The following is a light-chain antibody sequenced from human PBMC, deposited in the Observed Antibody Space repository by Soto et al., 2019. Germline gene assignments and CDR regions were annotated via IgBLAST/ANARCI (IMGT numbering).Light chain of an antibody. J-gene: IGKJ1*01. Sequence: DVQMTQSPSSLSASVGDRVTITCRASQSVSIYLNWYQQKPGKAPNLLISAASSLQNGVPSRFRGSGSRTDFTLTISGLQREDFATYYCQQSYSTPPWTFGQGTKVDIK. CDR2: AAS. V-gene: IGKV1-39*01. CDR3: QQSYSTPPWT. CDR1: QSVSIY.